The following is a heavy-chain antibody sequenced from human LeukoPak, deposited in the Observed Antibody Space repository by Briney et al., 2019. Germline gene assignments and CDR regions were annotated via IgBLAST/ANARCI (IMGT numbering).Heavy chain of an antibody. V-gene: IGHV4-34*01. Sequence: SETLSLTCAVYGGSFSGYYWSWIRQPPGKGLEWIGEINHSGSTNYNPSLKSRVTISVDTSKNQFSLKLSSETAADTAVYYCARWVTGLDYWGQGTLVTVSS. D-gene: IGHD2-21*02. CDR3: ARWVTGLDY. CDR2: INHSGST. J-gene: IGHJ4*02. CDR1: GGSFSGYY.